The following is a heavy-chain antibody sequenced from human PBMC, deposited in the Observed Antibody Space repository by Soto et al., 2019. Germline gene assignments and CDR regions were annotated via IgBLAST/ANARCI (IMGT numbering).Heavy chain of an antibody. CDR1: GFTFSSYA. J-gene: IGHJ6*02. Sequence: GGSLRLSCAASGFTFSSYAMHWVRQAPGKGLEWVAVISYDGSNKYYADSVKGRFTISRDNSKNTLYLQMNSLRAEDTAVYYCARVATTANYYYYGMDVWGQGTTVTVSS. CDR2: ISYDGSNK. D-gene: IGHD4-4*01. CDR3: ARVATTANYYYYGMDV. V-gene: IGHV3-30-3*01.